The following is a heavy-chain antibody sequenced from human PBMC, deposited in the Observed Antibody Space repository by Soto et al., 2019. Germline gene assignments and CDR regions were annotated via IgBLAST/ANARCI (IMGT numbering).Heavy chain of an antibody. CDR3: ARIWAIAAPGTGGWFDT. D-gene: IGHD6-13*01. CDR1: GSSLTSSGMS. CDR2: MDWEDDI. Sequence: SGPTLVNPTPSLTLTCTLSGSSLTSSGMSVSWIRQTPGKALEWVALMDWEDDIFYSASLKTRLIISKDPAKNQLVLTRTNLEPVDTGTYFCARIWAIAAPGTGGWFDTWGQGALVTVSS. V-gene: IGHV2-70*01. J-gene: IGHJ5*02.